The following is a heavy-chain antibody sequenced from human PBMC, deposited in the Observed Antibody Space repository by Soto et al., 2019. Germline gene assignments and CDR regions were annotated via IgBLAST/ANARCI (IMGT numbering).Heavy chain of an antibody. J-gene: IGHJ6*02. Sequence: QVQLVESGGGLVKPGGSLRLSCAASGFTFSDYYMSWIRQATGKGLEWVSYISSSDNTIKYADSVKGRFTISRDNAKNSLYLQMNSLGAEDTAVYYCARLQLSNYYYYYGVDVWGQGTTVTVSS. V-gene: IGHV3-11*01. CDR2: ISSSDNTI. CDR1: GFTFSDYY. CDR3: ARLQLSNYYYYYGVDV. D-gene: IGHD5-18*01.